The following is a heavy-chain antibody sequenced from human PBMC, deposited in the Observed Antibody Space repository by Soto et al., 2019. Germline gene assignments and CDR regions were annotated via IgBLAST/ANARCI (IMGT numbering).Heavy chain of an antibody. V-gene: IGHV3-74*01. J-gene: IGHJ4*02. Sequence: GGSLRLSCEASGFILSSHWMHWVRQSAEKGLVWVSRINSDGSSTAYADSVKGRFTISRDNAKNTLYLQMNSLRVEDTAVYYCARDRPDISNPTDHPMFDYWGQGTQVTVSS. CDR3: ARDRPDISNPTDHPMFDY. CDR1: GFILSSHW. D-gene: IGHD6-6*01. CDR2: INSDGSST.